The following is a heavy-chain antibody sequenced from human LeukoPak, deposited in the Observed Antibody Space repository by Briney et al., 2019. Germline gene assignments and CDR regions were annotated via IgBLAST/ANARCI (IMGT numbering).Heavy chain of an antibody. CDR1: GGSFSGYY. V-gene: IGHV4-34*01. J-gene: IGHJ3*02. CDR2: INHSGST. D-gene: IGHD5-24*01. Sequence: PSETLSLTCAVYGGSFSGYYWSWIRQPPGKGLEWIGEINHSGSTNYNPSLKSRITISVDTSKNQFSLKLSSVTAADTAVYYCARRKVGRDGYNHGAFDIWGQGTMVTVSS. CDR3: ARRKVGRDGYNHGAFDI.